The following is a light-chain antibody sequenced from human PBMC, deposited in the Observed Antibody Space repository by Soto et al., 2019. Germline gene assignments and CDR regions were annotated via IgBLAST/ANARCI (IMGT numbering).Light chain of an antibody. J-gene: IGKJ1*01. CDR1: QRISTY. CDR3: QQSYNTWT. CDR2: AAS. V-gene: IGKV1-39*01. Sequence: DIQMTQSPSSLSASVGDRITITCRASQRISTYLNWYQQKPGKAPKLLIYAASSLQSGVPSRFSGSGSETDFTLTINSLQPEDIATYYCQQSYNTWTFGQGTKVEVK.